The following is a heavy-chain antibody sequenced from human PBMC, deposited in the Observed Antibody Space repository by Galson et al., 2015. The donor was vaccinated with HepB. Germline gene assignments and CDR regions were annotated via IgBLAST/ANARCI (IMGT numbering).Heavy chain of an antibody. CDR2: INSDGSST. CDR1: GFTFSSYR. J-gene: IGHJ6*02. D-gene: IGHD5-12*01. Sequence: SLRLSCAASGFTFSSYRMHWVRKAPGKGLVWVSRINSDGSSTSYADSVTGQFTIPRNNTKNTIYLQMNSLRAEDTAVYYCACGSREGWLRFLPDGYYYYYGMDVWGQGTTVTVSS. CDR3: ACGSREGWLRFLPDGYYYYYGMDV. V-gene: IGHV3-74*01.